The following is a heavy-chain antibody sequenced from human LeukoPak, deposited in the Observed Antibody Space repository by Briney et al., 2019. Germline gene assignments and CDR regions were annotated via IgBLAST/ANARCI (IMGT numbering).Heavy chain of an antibody. D-gene: IGHD2-2*01. CDR2: IKQEGSEQ. V-gene: IGHV3-7*01. CDR1: GFAFTSDW. J-gene: IGHJ4*02. Sequence: GCLSPSCAASGFAFTSDWIGCGREAPGKGGWRGSSIKQEGSEQSSVGSVKGRFTIPRDNAKHSLYLQMNGLRAEHTAVYYCARRGYSSSTSSYSSAYWSQGTLVTVSS. CDR3: ARRGYSSSTSSYSSAY.